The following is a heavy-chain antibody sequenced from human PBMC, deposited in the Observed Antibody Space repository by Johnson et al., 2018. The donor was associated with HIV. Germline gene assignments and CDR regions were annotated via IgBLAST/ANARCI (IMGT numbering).Heavy chain of an antibody. V-gene: IGHV3-30*14. CDR1: GFTFSSYA. Sequence: QVQLVESGGGVVQPGRSLRLSCADSGFTFSSYAMHWVRQAPGKGLEWVAVISYDGSNKYYADSVKGRFTISRDNSKNTLYLQMTSLRAEDTAVYYCAREMNAGNDAFDIWGQGTMVTVSS. CDR2: ISYDGSNK. J-gene: IGHJ3*02. CDR3: AREMNAGNDAFDI.